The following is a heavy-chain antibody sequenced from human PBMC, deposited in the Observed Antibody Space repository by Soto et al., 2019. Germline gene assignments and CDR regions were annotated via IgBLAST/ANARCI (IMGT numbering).Heavy chain of an antibody. D-gene: IGHD6-13*01. Sequence: QVQLVESGGGVVQPGRSLRLSCAASGFTFSSYGMHWVRQAPGKGLEWVAVIWYDGSNKYYADSVKGRFTISRDNSKKPLYLQINSLRAEDTAVYYCASGLVPGIAAAGHDAFDIWGQGTMVTVSS. V-gene: IGHV3-33*03. CDR3: ASGLVPGIAAAGHDAFDI. CDR2: IWYDGSNK. J-gene: IGHJ3*02. CDR1: GFTFSSYG.